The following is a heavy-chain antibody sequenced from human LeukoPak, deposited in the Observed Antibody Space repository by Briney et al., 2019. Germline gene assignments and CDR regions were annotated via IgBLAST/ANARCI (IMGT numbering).Heavy chain of an antibody. Sequence: GGSLRLSCEASGFTFSSYAISWVRPAPGKGLEWVSAISGSGGSTYYADSVKGRFTISRDNSKNTLYLQMNSWRAEDTAVYYCAKGPPWQLVYYFDYWGQGTLVTVSS. V-gene: IGHV3-23*01. CDR3: AKGPPWQLVYYFDY. CDR1: GFTFSSYA. CDR2: ISGSGGST. D-gene: IGHD6-13*01. J-gene: IGHJ4*02.